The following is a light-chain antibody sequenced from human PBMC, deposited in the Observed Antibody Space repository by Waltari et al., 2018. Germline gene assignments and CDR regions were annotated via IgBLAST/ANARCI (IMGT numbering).Light chain of an antibody. CDR2: DVN. Sequence: QSALTQPASVSGSPGQSITISCTGSSSDVGGSTYVSWYQQHPGKAPKLMIYDVNKRPSGVSDRFSGSKSGNTASLTISGLLAEDEADYYCCAWGGDGTYVFGTGSKVTVL. CDR3: CAWGGDGTYV. CDR1: SSDVGGSTY. V-gene: IGLV2-23*02. J-gene: IGLJ1*01.